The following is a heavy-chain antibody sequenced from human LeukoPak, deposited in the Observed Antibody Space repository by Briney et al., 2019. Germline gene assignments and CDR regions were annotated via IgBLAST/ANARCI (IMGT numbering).Heavy chain of an antibody. CDR2: IYYSGST. CDR3: AIADIVVVPAAVEGAFDI. D-gene: IGHD2-2*01. J-gene: IGHJ3*02. Sequence: KPSETLSLTCTVSGGSISSSSYYWGWIRQPPGKGLEWIGSIYYSGSTYYNPSLKSRVTIPVDTSKNQFSLKLSSVTAADTAVYYCAIADIVVVPAAVEGAFDIWGQGTMVTVSS. V-gene: IGHV4-39*01. CDR1: GGSISSSSYY.